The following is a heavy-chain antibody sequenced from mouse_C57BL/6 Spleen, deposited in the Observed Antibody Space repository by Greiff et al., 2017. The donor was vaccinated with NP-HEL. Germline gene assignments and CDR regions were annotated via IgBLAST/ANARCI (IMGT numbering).Heavy chain of an antibody. CDR2: IYPGDGDT. V-gene: IGHV1-82*01. D-gene: IGHD2-13*01. CDR1: GYAFSSSW. J-gene: IGHJ3*01. Sequence: VQLQQSGPELVKPGASVKISCKASGYAFSSSWMNWVKQRPGKGLEWIGRIYPGDGDTNYNGKFKGKATLTADKSSSTADMQLSSLTSEDSAVYFCENLYYSDYDGFAYWGQGTLVTVSA. CDR3: ENLYYSDYDGFAY.